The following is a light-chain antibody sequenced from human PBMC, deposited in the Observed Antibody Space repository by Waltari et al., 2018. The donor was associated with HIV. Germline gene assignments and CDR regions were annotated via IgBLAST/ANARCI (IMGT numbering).Light chain of an antibody. CDR1: SSDIGAYNY. V-gene: IGLV2-8*01. J-gene: IGLJ2*01. Sequence: QSALTQPPSASGSPGQSVTISCTGTSSDIGAYNYVSWFQQHPGKAPKLMIFDVSKRPAGVPDCFSGSKSGNTASLTVSGLQAEDDADYYCASHAGSKDVFGGGTKLTVL. CDR3: ASHAGSKDV. CDR2: DVS.